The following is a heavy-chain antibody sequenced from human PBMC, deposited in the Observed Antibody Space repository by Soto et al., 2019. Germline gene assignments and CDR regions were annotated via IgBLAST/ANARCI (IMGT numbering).Heavy chain of an antibody. CDR2: INHSGST. D-gene: IGHD3-16*01. V-gene: IGHV4-34*01. CDR1: GGSFSGYY. J-gene: IGHJ4*02. CDR3: ARPRDWGSLGY. Sequence: PSETLSLTCAVYGGSFSGYYWSWIRQPPGKGLEWIGEINHSGSTNYNPSLKSRVAISVATSINQCSLKLTSVTAADTAVYYCARPRDWGSLGYWGQGTLVTVSS.